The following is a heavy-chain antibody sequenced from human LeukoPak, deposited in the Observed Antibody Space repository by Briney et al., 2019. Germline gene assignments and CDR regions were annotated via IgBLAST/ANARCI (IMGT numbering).Heavy chain of an antibody. CDR2: ISSSSSYI. V-gene: IGHV3-21*01. CDR1: GFTFSSYS. D-gene: IGHD6-25*01. J-gene: IGHJ4*02. Sequence: PGGSLRLSCAASGFTFSSYSMNWVRQAPGKGLEWVSSISSSSSYIYYADSVKGRFTISRDNAKNSLYLQMNSLRAEDRAVYYCARGRAATWRPTPVDYWGQGTLVTVSS. CDR3: ARGRAATWRPTPVDY.